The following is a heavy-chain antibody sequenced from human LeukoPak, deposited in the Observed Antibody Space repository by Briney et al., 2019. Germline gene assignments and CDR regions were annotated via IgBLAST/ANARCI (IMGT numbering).Heavy chain of an antibody. V-gene: IGHV4-59*08. Sequence: SETLSLTCTASGGSISSYYWSWIRQPPGKGLEWIGYIYYSGSTNYNPSLKSPVTISVDTSKNQFSLKLSSVTAADTAVYYCARHLGKSFDYWGQGTLVTVSS. J-gene: IGHJ4*02. D-gene: IGHD4-23*01. CDR1: GGSISSYY. CDR2: IYYSGST. CDR3: ARHLGKSFDY.